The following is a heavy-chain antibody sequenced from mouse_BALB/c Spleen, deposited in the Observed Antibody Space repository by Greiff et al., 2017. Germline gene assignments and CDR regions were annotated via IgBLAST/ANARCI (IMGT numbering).Heavy chain of an antibody. V-gene: IGHV2-2*02. CDR1: GFSLTSYG. J-gene: IGHJ3*01. Sequence: VQRVESGPGLVQPSQSLSITCTVSGFSLTSYGVHWVRQSPGKGLEWLGVIWSGGSTDYNAAFISRLSISKDNSKSQVFFKMNSLQANDTAIYYCARNWGRSIVVFAYWGQGTLVTVSA. CDR2: IWSGGST. D-gene: IGHD1-1*01. CDR3: ARNWGRSIVVFAY.